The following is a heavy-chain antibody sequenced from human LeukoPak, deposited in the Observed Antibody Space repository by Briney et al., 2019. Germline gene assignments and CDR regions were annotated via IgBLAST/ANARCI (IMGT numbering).Heavy chain of an antibody. CDR1: GYTFTSYD. CDR3: ARKSPYCSSTSCYLFDY. V-gene: IGHV1-8*01. Sequence: ASVKVSCKASGYTFTSYDINWVRQATGQGLEWMGWMNPNSGNTGYAQKFQGRVTMTRDTSISTAYMELSRLRSDDTAVYYCARKSPYCSSTSCYLFDYWGQGTLVTVSS. CDR2: MNPNSGNT. D-gene: IGHD2-2*01. J-gene: IGHJ4*02.